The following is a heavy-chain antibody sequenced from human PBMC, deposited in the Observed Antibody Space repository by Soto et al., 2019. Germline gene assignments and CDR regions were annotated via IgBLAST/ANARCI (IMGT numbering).Heavy chain of an antibody. CDR3: ALGKLRY. J-gene: IGHJ4*02. CDR1: GYASNTFD. Sequence: AASVKVSCKASGYASNTFDIHWVRQATGHGLEWMGWMNPNSGTTGYAQELRGRVTMTRHTSNTTAKMQPNHQTPADSGFYYFALGKLRYWGQGTRVTDSS. CDR2: MNPNSGTT. D-gene: IGHD3-16*01. V-gene: IGHV1-8*02.